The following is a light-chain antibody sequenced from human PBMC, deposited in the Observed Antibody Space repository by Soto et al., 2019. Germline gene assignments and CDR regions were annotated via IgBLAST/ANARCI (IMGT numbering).Light chain of an antibody. CDR1: QGIRNF. J-gene: IGKJ3*01. Sequence: DIQMTQSPTSLSASVGDRVTITCRASQGIRNFVAWYQQKPGKAPKLPIYAASTLQSGVPSRFSGSGSGTDFTLTINGLQPEDVATYSCQKYSSVPVFGPGTKVEIK. CDR3: QKYSSVPV. V-gene: IGKV1-27*01. CDR2: AAS.